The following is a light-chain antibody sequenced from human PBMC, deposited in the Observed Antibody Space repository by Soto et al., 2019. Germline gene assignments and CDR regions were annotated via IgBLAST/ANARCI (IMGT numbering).Light chain of an antibody. CDR1: QSLLHSNGYNY. CDR3: MQDLQTPYT. CDR2: LGS. J-gene: IGKJ2*01. V-gene: IGKV2-28*01. Sequence: DIVMTQSPLSLPVTPGEPASISCRSSQSLLHSNGYNYLDWYLQKPGQSPQLLIYLGSNRASGVPDRFSGSGSGTDFTLKISREEAEDVGVYYCMQDLQTPYTFGQGTKLEIK.